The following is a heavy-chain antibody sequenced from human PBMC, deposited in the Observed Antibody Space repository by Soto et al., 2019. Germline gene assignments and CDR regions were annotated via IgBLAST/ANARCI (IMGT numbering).Heavy chain of an antibody. CDR1: GFSLSTRGVA. J-gene: IGHJ4*02. V-gene: IGHV2-5*02. CDR2: IYWDEDK. D-gene: IGHD5-12*01. CDR3: AHRPRGYAYYFDY. Sequence: QITLKESGPPLVKPTQTLTLTCTFSGFSLSTRGVAVGWFRQPPGKALEWLALIYWDEDKWYSPSLKSRLTITDDTSNNQVVLTMTSMDPVDTATYYCAHRPRGYAYYFDYWGQGTLVTVSS.